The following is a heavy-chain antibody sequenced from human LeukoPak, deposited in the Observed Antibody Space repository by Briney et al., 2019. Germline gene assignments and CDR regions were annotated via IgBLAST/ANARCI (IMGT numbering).Heavy chain of an antibody. CDR2: IWSDGNNR. CDR1: GFTFRNYG. Sequence: PGGSLRLSCAASGFTFRNYGMHWVRQATGKGLEWVSFIWSDGNNRFYADSVKGRFTISRDNSKNMLYLQMDTLRAEDTALSYCAKDPGASVYGFHMDVWGKGTTVIVSS. J-gene: IGHJ6*03. V-gene: IGHV3-30*02. D-gene: IGHD5/OR15-5a*01. CDR3: AKDPGASVYGFHMDV.